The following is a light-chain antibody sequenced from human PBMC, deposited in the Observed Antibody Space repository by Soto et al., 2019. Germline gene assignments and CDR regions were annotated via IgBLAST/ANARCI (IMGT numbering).Light chain of an antibody. CDR1: QSVGSN. CDR2: GAS. V-gene: IGKV3D-15*01. J-gene: IGKJ2*01. CDR3: HQYNSWPPGT. Sequence: EIVLTQSPATLSVSPGEGATLSCRASQSVGSNLAWYQQKPGQAPRLLIYGASSRATGIPARFSGSGSGTEFTLTISSLQSEDFALYYCHQYNSWPPGTFGQGTKVDIK.